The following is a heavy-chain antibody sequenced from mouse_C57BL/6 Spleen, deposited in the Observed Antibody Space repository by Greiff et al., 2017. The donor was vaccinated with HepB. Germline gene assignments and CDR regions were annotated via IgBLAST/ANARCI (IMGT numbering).Heavy chain of an antibody. V-gene: IGHV10-1*01. D-gene: IGHD1-1*01. CDR1: GFSFNTYA. CDR2: IRSKSNNYAT. Sequence: EVMLVESGGGLVQPKGSLKLSCAASGFSFNTYAMNWVRQAPGKGLEWVARIRSKSNNYATYYADSVKGRFTISRDDSESMLYLQMNNLKTEDTAMYYCVRQYYGSTYYAMDYWGQGTSVTVSS. CDR3: VRQYYGSTYYAMDY. J-gene: IGHJ4*01.